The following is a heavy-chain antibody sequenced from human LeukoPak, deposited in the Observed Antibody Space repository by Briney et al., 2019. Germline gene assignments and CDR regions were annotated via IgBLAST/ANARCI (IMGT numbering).Heavy chain of an antibody. V-gene: IGHV3-21*01. CDR3: ARLGGGSFYYYYMDV. D-gene: IGHD2-15*01. CDR2: ISSTSSYI. CDR1: GFTFSSYW. Sequence: PGGSLRLSCAASGFTFSSYWMSWVRQAPGKGLEWVSSISSTSSYIYYADSVKGRFTISRDNAKNSLYLQMNSLRAEDTAVYYCARLGGGSFYYYYMDVWGKGTTVTVSS. J-gene: IGHJ6*03.